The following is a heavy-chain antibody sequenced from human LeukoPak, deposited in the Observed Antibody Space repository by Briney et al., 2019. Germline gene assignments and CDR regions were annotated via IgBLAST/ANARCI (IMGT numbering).Heavy chain of an antibody. CDR2: ISSSGNYI. CDR1: GFTFSSYS. CDR3: ARDQAVMVATLNY. D-gene: IGHD2-15*01. J-gene: IGHJ4*02. V-gene: IGHV3-21*01. Sequence: GGSLRLSCAASGFTFSSYSMNWVRQAPGKGLEWVSSISSSGNYIYYADSVKGRFTVSRDNAKNSVFLQMNSLRAEDTAVYYCARDQAVMVATLNYWGQGTLVTVSS.